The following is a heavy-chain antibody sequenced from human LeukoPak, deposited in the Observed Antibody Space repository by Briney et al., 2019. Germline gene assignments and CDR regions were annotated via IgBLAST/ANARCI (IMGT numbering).Heavy chain of an antibody. CDR2: INSDGSST. Sequence: GGSLRLSCAASGFTFSSYWMHWVRQAPAKGLVWVSRINSDGSSTSYADSVKGRFTISSDNAKNTLYLQMNSLRAEDTAVYYCARDRLTCTNGVCYGEGFDYWGQGTLVTVSS. CDR3: ARDRLTCTNGVCYGEGFDY. V-gene: IGHV3-74*01. CDR1: GFTFSSYW. D-gene: IGHD2-8*01. J-gene: IGHJ4*02.